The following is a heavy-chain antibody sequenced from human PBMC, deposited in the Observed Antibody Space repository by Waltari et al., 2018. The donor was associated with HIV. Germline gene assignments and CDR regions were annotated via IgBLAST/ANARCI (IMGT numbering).Heavy chain of an antibody. V-gene: IGHV2-70*04. CDR1: GFSLSTSGMR. D-gene: IGHD6-19*01. CDR3: ARIGYSSGGPEY. CDR2: IDWDDEK. J-gene: IGHJ4*02. Sequence: QVTLKESGPALVKPTQTLTLTCTFSGFSLSTSGMRVSWIRQPPGKALEWLARIDWDDEKFDSTSLKSKLTICKETSKNQVVLTMTNMDPVDTATYYCARIGYSSGGPEYWGQGTLVTVSS.